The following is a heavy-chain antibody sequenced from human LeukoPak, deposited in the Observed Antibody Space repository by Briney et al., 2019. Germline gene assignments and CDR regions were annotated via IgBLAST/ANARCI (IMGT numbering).Heavy chain of an antibody. J-gene: IGHJ6*03. CDR3: ARLNPYSSSLYYYYMDV. CDR1: GGSISGYY. D-gene: IGHD6-13*01. Sequence: SETLSLTCSVSGGSISGYYWSWIRQPAGKGLECIGRISSSGSTNYNPSLKSRVTMSVDTSKNQFFLKLSSVTAADTAVYYCARLNPYSSSLYYYYMDVWGKGTTVTVSS. CDR2: ISSSGST. V-gene: IGHV4-4*07.